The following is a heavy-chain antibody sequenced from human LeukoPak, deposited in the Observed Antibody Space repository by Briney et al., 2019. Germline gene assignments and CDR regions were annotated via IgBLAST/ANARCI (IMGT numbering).Heavy chain of an antibody. CDR2: ISSSGGTT. Sequence: GGSLRLSCAASGFTFSSYGMSWVRQAPGRGLECVSAISSSGGTTYYADSVKGRFTISRDNSKNTLYLQMNSLRAEDTAVYYCAKASRLRLGGFLYFDYWGQGTLVTVSS. J-gene: IGHJ4*02. CDR3: AKASRLRLGGFLYFDY. D-gene: IGHD3-16*01. CDR1: GFTFSSYG. V-gene: IGHV3-23*01.